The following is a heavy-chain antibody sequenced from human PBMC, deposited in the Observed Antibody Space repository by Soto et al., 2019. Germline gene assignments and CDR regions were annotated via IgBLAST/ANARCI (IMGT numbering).Heavy chain of an antibody. CDR3: ARPDVKWSHAFDI. J-gene: IGHJ3*02. D-gene: IGHD1-26*01. CDR1: GGSFSGYY. V-gene: IGHV4-34*01. CDR2: INHSGST. Sequence: SETLSLTCAVYGGSFSGYYWSWIRQPPGKGLEWIGEINHSGSTNYNPSLKSRVTISVDTSKNQFSLKLSSVTAADTAVYYCARPDVKWSHAFDIWGQGXMVTVSS.